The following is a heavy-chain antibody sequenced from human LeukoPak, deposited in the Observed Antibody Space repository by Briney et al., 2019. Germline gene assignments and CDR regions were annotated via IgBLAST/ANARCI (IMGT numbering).Heavy chain of an antibody. V-gene: IGHV4-59*01. Sequence: SETLSLTRTVSGGSISSYYWSWIRQPPGKGLERIGYIYYSGSTNYNPSLKSRVTISVDTSKNQFSLKLSSVTAADTAVYYCARERGGIVAAEDYFDYWGQGTLVTVSS. CDR3: ARERGGIVAAEDYFDY. CDR1: GGSISSYY. J-gene: IGHJ4*02. CDR2: IYYSGST. D-gene: IGHD6-13*01.